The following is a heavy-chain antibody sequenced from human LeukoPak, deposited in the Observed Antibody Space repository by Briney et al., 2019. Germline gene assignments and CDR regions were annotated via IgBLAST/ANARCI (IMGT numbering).Heavy chain of an antibody. CDR1: GGSMSSYY. J-gene: IGHJ4*02. Sequence: SETLSLTCSVSGGSMSSYYWSWIRQPAGKGLEWIGRIHTSGSTNYNPSLKSRVTMSVDTSKNQFSLKLSSVTAADTAVYYCARDMYYYGSGSYRFDYWGQGTLVTVSS. V-gene: IGHV4-4*07. CDR3: ARDMYYYGSGSYRFDY. CDR2: IHTSGST. D-gene: IGHD3-10*01.